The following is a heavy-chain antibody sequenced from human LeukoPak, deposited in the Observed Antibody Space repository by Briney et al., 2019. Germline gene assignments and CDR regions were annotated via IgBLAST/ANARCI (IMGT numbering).Heavy chain of an antibody. CDR2: ISSDGSRT. J-gene: IGHJ4*02. CDR3: ARSALGRRFGFGGIFALYYFDY. Sequence: GGSLRLSCAASGFILSDYWMHWVRQAPGKGLVWVSRISSDGSRTNYADSVKGRFTISRDNAKNTVYLQMNSLRAEDTAVYYCARSALGRRFGFGGIFALYYFDYWGQGTLVTVSS. D-gene: IGHD3-16*02. V-gene: IGHV3-74*01. CDR1: GFILSDYW.